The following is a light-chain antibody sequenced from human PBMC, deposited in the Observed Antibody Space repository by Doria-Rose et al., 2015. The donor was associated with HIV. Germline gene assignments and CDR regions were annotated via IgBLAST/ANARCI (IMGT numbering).Light chain of an antibody. Sequence: DIRVTQSPSTLSASVGDRVTITCRASQSISNWLAWYQQKPGQAPRLLIYKASTLQSGVPSRFRVSGSGTEFTLIINSLQPDDFATDYCQHFDKYFSWTFGHGTKVDIK. J-gene: IGKJ1*01. V-gene: IGKV1-5*03. CDR2: KAS. CDR1: QSISNW. CDR3: QHFDKYFSWT.